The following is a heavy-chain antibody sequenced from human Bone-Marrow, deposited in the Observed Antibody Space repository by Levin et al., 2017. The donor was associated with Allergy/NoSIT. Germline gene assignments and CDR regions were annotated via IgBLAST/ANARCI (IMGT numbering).Heavy chain of an antibody. J-gene: IGHJ4*02. CDR2: ISSSGSTI. CDR1: GFTFSSYE. D-gene: IGHD5-12*01. V-gene: IGHV3-48*03. Sequence: GESLKISCAASGFTFSSYEMNWVRQAPGKGLEWVSYISSSGSTIYYADSVKGRFTISRDNAKNSLYLQMNSLRAEDTAVYYCARGEHVVATEPGYFDYWGQGTLVTVSS. CDR3: ARGEHVVATEPGYFDY.